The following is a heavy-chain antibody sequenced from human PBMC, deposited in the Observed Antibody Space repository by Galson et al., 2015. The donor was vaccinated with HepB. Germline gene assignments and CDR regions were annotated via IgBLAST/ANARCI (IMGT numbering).Heavy chain of an antibody. Sequence: SLRHPCAAYGFTFTTYSMNWVRQAPGKGLDWVSYISSSSGATYYADSVRGRFTISRDTAKNSLNLQMNSLRADDTAVYSCARSTRGLVLGFDYWGQGGLVTVSS. CDR2: ISSSSGAT. V-gene: IGHV3-48*04. CDR3: ARSTRGLVLGFDY. CDR1: GFTFTTYS. J-gene: IGHJ4*02. D-gene: IGHD6-19*01.